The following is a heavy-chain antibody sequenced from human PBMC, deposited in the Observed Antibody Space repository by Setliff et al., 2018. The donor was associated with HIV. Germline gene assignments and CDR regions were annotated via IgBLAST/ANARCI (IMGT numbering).Heavy chain of an antibody. D-gene: IGHD3-22*01. CDR3: AREIGDYYDSSAYYPPTDYYYVMDV. V-gene: IGHV1-18*01. Sequence: ASVKVSCKASDYTFTSYDISWVRQAPGQGLEWMGWISAYNGNTNYAQKLQGRVTMTPDTSTSTAYMELRSLRSDDTAVYYWAREIGDYYDSSAYYPPTDYYYVMDVWGQGTTVTVSS. CDR2: ISAYNGNT. CDR1: DYTFTSYD. J-gene: IGHJ6*02.